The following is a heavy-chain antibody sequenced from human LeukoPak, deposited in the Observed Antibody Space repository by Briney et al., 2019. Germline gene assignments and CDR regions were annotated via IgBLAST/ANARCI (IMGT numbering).Heavy chain of an antibody. CDR1: GGSISSYY. Sequence: SETLSLTCTVSGGSISSYYWSWIRQPPGKGLEWIGYIYYSGSTNYNPSLKSRVTISVDTSKNQFSLKLSSVTAADTAVYYCARGSSSWYGEDYWGQGTLVTVSS. V-gene: IGHV4-59*01. D-gene: IGHD6-13*01. J-gene: IGHJ4*02. CDR3: ARGSSSWYGEDY. CDR2: IYYSGST.